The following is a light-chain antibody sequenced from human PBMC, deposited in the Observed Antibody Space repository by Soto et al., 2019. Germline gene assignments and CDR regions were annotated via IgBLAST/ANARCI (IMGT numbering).Light chain of an antibody. J-gene: IGLJ1*01. Sequence: QAVVTQPPSASGTPGQTITISCSGGSSNIGINTVSWYEHLPGTAPRLLIYGNNQRPSEVPDRFSGSKSGTSASLAISGLQSEDEAHYYCATWDDSLDVHVFGTGTKVTVL. CDR2: GNN. CDR1: SSNIGINT. CDR3: ATWDDSLDVHV. V-gene: IGLV1-44*01.